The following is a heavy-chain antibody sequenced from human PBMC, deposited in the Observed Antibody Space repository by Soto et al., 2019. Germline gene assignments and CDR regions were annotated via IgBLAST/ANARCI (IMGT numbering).Heavy chain of an antibody. D-gene: IGHD4-4*01. V-gene: IGHV3-53*01. CDR1: GFTVSRNY. CDR3: ARHGWTTVTDPFDY. CDR2: IYSGGST. J-gene: IGHJ4*02. Sequence: PGGSLRLSCAASGFTVSRNYMSWVRQAPGKGLEWVSVIYSGGSTYYADSVKGRFTISRDNSKNTLYLQMNSLKASDTAMYYCARHGWTTVTDPFDYWGQGTLVTVSS.